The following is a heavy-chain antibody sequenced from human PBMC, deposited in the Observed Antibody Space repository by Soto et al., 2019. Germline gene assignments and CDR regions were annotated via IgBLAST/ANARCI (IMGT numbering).Heavy chain of an antibody. V-gene: IGHV3-53*04. Sequence: EVQLVESGGGLVQPGGSLRLSCAASGFTVSSNYMSWVRQAPGKGLEWVSVIYSGGSTYYADSVKGRFTISRHNSKNTLYLQMNSLRAEDSAVYYCARDHGAAAGGFDLWGRGTLVTVSS. J-gene: IGHJ2*01. D-gene: IGHD6-13*01. CDR1: GFTVSSNY. CDR3: ARDHGAAAGGFDL. CDR2: IYSGGST.